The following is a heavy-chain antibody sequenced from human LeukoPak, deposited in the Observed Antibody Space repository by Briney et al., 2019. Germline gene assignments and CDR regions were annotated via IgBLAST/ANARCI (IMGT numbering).Heavy chain of an antibody. CDR3: ARELPREVTLDY. J-gene: IGHJ4*01. CDR1: EFNFFSYG. CDR2: IFADGSTT. Sequence: GGSLRLSCVASEFNFFSYGMQWVRQAPGKGLVWVSRIFADGSTTSYADSVKGRFTISRDNAKSTLYLQMNSLRAEDTAVYYCARELPREVTLDYWGQGTLVTVSP. D-gene: IGHD2-21*02. V-gene: IGHV3-74*01.